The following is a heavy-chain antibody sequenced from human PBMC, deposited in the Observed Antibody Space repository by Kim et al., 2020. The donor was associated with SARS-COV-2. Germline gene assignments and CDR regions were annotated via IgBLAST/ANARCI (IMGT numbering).Heavy chain of an antibody. CDR3: ARAPIVVVPAAMGYWFDP. CDR1: GYTFTSYG. V-gene: IGHV1-18*04. Sequence: ASVKVSCKASGYTFTSYGISWVRQAPGQGLEWMGWISAYNGNTNYAQKLQGRVTMTTDTSTSTAYMELRSLRSDDTAVYYCARAPIVVVPAAMGYWFDPWGQGTLVTVSS. J-gene: IGHJ5*02. CDR2: ISAYNGNT. D-gene: IGHD2-2*01.